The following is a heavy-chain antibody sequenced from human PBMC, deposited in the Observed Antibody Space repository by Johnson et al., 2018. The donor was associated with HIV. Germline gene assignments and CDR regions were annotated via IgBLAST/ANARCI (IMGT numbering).Heavy chain of an antibody. V-gene: IGHV3-7*03. CDR3: TSLRDDAFDI. CDR2: IKQDGSEK. J-gene: IGHJ3*02. Sequence: VQLVESGGGVVQPGRSLRLSCAASGFTFSSYAMHWVRQAPGKGLEWVANIKQDGSEKYYVDSVKGRFTISRDNDKNSLYLQMNSLKNEDTAVYYCTSLRDDAFDIWGQGTMVTVSS. CDR1: GFTFSSYA.